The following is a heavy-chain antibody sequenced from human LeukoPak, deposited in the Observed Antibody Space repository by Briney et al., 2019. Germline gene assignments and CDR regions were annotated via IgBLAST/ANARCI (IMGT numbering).Heavy chain of an antibody. CDR2: INMDGSIT. CDR3: SRARGDYRYFDY. CDR1: GFTFSNYW. J-gene: IGHJ4*02. V-gene: IGHV3-74*01. Sequence: GGSLRLSCAVSGFTFSNYWMHWVRQSPGKGLVWVSRINMDGSITTYADSVKGRFTISRDNAKNTLYLQMNSLRAEDTAVYYCSRARGDYRYFDYWGQGTLVTVSS. D-gene: IGHD4-17*01.